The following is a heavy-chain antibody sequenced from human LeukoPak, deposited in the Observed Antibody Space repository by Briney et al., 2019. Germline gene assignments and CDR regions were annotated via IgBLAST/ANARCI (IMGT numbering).Heavy chain of an antibody. CDR3: AREQYGDHFDK. V-gene: IGHV3-66*01. CDR1: GFTVSSNY. D-gene: IGHD4-17*01. Sequence: GGSLRLSCAASGFTVSSNYMSWVRQAPGKGLEWVSVIYSGGSTYYADSVKGRFTISRDNSKNTLYLQMNSLRVDDTAVYYCAREQYGDHFDKWGQGTLVTVSS. CDR2: IYSGGST. J-gene: IGHJ4*02.